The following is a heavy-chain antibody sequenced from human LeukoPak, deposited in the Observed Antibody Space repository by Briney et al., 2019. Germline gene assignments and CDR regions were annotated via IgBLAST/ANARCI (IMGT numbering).Heavy chain of an antibody. CDR3: AKSAGYSSGWYPD. CDR2: ISAPGGST. Sequence: GGSLRLSCAASGFTFSSYAMSWVRQAPGKGLEWVSAISAPGGSTYYADSVKGRFTISRDNSKNTLYLQMNSLRAEDTAVYYCAKSAGYSSGWYPDWGQGTLVTVSS. CDR1: GFTFSSYA. V-gene: IGHV3-23*01. J-gene: IGHJ4*02. D-gene: IGHD6-19*01.